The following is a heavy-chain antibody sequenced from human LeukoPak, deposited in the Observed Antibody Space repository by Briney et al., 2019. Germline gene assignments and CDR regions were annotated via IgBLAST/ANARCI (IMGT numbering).Heavy chain of an antibody. Sequence: QASETLSLTCTVSGGSISSSSYYWGWIRQPPGKGLEWIGSIYYSGSTYYNPSLKSRVTISVDTSKNQFSLKLSSVTAADTAVYYCARGLIGDYYDSSGYYTEKYYFDYWGQGTLVTVSS. V-gene: IGHV4-39*07. D-gene: IGHD3-22*01. J-gene: IGHJ4*02. CDR3: ARGLIGDYYDSSGYYTEKYYFDY. CDR2: IYYSGST. CDR1: GGSISSSSYY.